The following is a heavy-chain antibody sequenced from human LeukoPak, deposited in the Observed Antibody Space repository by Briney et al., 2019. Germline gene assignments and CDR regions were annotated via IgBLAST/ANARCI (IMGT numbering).Heavy chain of an antibody. CDR2: IKSNTDGGTT. Sequence: KTGGSLRLSCAASGFTFSNAWMSWVRQAPGKGLEWVGRIKSNTDGGTTDYAAPVKGSFTISRDDSKNTLYLQMNSLKTEDTAVYYCTTDPPDRYDFWSGYLSYYYYYYMDVWGKGTTVTVSS. CDR3: TTDPPDRYDFWSGYLSYYYYYYMDV. J-gene: IGHJ6*03. CDR1: GFTFSNAW. D-gene: IGHD3-3*01. V-gene: IGHV3-15*01.